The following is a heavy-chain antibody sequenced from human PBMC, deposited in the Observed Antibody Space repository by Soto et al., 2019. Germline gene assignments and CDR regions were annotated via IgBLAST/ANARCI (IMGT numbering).Heavy chain of an antibody. Sequence: SETLSLTCNVSGGSVSSYYWSWIRQPPGKGLEWIGYIYYSGGTNYNPSLKSRVTISVDTSRNQFSLKLSSVTAADTAVYYCARGGPTGYYRGTDYQYGMDVWGQGTTVTVSS. V-gene: IGHV4-59*02. CDR2: IYYSGGT. D-gene: IGHD3-9*01. J-gene: IGHJ6*02. CDR1: GGSVSSYY. CDR3: ARGGPTGYYRGTDYQYGMDV.